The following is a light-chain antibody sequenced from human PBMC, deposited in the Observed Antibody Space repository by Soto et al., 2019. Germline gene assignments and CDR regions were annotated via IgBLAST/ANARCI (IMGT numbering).Light chain of an antibody. V-gene: IGKV3-11*01. CDR1: QSVSSY. CDR2: DAS. J-gene: IGKJ4*01. CDR3: QQGRNWPLT. Sequence: EIALTQSPATLSLSPGERATLSCRASQSVSSYLAWYQQNXXQVPRLLIFDASSRATGIPARFSGSGSGTDFSLTIASLEPEDFAVYYCQQGRNWPLTFGGGTKVEIK.